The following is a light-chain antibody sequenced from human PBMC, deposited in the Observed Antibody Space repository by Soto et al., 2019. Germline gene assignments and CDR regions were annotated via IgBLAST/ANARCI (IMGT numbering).Light chain of an antibody. CDR3: QQYYTTPRWT. CDR2: WAS. V-gene: IGKV4-1*01. J-gene: IGKJ1*01. Sequence: DIVMTQSPDSLPVSLGERATINCKSSQSLLYSSNKKNYLAWYQQKPGQPPKLLIYWASTRESGVPDRFSGSGSGTDFTLTISSLQAEDVAVYYCQQYYTTPRWTFGQGTKVEIK. CDR1: QSLLYSSNKKNY.